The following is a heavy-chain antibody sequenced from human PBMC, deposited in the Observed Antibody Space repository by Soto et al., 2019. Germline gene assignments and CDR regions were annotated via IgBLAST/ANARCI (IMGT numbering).Heavy chain of an antibody. CDR3: AKDIVLMVYAIPGGDWFDP. Sequence: GGSLRLSCLASGFTFSSYAMSWVRQAPGKGLEWVSAISGSGGSTYYADSVKGRFTISRDNSKNTLYLQMNSLRAEETAVYYCAKDIVLMVYAIPGGDWFDPWGKGPLVTDSS. J-gene: IGHJ5*02. D-gene: IGHD2-8*01. V-gene: IGHV3-23*01. CDR1: GFTFSSYA. CDR2: ISGSGGST.